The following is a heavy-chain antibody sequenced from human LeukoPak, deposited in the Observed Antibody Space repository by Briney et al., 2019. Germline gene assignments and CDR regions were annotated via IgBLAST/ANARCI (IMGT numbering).Heavy chain of an antibody. D-gene: IGHD6-6*01. J-gene: IGHJ4*02. Sequence: PSETLSLTCTVSGGSISSYYWSWIRQPPGKGLEWRGYIYTSGSTNYNPSLKSRVTISVDTSKNQFSLKLSSVTAADTAVYYCARGIAARPRYFDYWGQGTLVTVSS. CDR2: IYTSGST. CDR1: GGSISSYY. V-gene: IGHV4-4*09. CDR3: ARGIAARPRYFDY.